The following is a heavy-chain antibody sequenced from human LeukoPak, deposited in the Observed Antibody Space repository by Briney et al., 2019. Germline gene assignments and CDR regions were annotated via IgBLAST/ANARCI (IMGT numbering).Heavy chain of an antibody. V-gene: IGHV5-51*01. CDR3: ARQVEDHGSGSYYY. D-gene: IGHD3-10*01. CDR2: IYPGDSDT. J-gene: IGHJ4*02. CDR1: GYSFNSYW. Sequence: PGESLKISCKGSGYSFNSYWIGWVRQMPGKGLEWMGIIYPGDSDTRYSPSFQGQVTISADKSISTAYLQWSSLTASDTAMYYCARQVEDHGSGSYYYWGQGTLVTVSS.